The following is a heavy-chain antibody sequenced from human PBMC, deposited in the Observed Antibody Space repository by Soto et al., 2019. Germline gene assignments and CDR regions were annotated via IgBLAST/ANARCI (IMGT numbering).Heavy chain of an antibody. Sequence: QVQLVQSGAEVKKPGASLRVSCKASGYTFSNFGITWVRQAPGQGLEWMGWLNTYNGNTNFALKFQGRVTMTTDTSTNTAYMDLRSLTSGDTAVYYCARGPDPTYSDFWGQGTLVTVSS. V-gene: IGHV1-18*01. J-gene: IGHJ4*02. CDR1: GYTFSNFG. CDR3: ARGPDPTYSDF. CDR2: LNTYNGNT.